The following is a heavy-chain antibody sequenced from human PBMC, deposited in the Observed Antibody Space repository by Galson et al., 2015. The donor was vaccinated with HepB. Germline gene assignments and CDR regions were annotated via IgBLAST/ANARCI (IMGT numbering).Heavy chain of an antibody. CDR3: ARMGVELMFWDHYYYYGMDV. CDR2: ISYDGSNK. Sequence: SLRLSCAASGFTFSSYAMHWVRQAPGKGLEWVAVISYDGSNKYYADSVKGRFTISRDNSKNTLYLQMNSLRAEDTAVYYCARMGVELMFWDHYYYYGMDVWGQGTTVTVSS. V-gene: IGHV3-30*04. D-gene: IGHD3-9*01. J-gene: IGHJ6*02. CDR1: GFTFSSYA.